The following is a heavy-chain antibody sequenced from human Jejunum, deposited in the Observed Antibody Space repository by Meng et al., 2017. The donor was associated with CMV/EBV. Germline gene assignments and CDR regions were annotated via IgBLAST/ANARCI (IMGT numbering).Heavy chain of an antibody. V-gene: IGHV3-23*01. D-gene: IGHD6-13*01. CDR2: ISGSGGRT. CDR3: AKDLRIVADGTYFAMDV. J-gene: IGHJ6*02. Sequence: FSNYAMDWVRQAPGKGLEWVSTISGSGGRTYYADSVQGRFTFSRDNANNTVYVQMNSLRADDTAVYYCAKDLRIVADGTYFAMDVWGQGTTVTVSS. CDR1: FSNYA.